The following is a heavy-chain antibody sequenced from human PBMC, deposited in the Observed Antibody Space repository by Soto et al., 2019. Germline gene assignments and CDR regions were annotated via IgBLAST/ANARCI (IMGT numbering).Heavy chain of an antibody. CDR3: GSGKGAFDI. CDR2: ISYDGSNK. D-gene: IGHD3-10*01. Sequence: VQLVESGGGVVQPGRSLRLSCAASGFTFSSYGMHWVRQATGKGLEWVAVISYDGSNKYYADSVKGRFTISRDNSKNTLYLQMNSLRAEDTAVYYCGSGKGAFDIWGQGTMVTVSS. V-gene: IGHV3-30*03. J-gene: IGHJ3*02. CDR1: GFTFSSYG.